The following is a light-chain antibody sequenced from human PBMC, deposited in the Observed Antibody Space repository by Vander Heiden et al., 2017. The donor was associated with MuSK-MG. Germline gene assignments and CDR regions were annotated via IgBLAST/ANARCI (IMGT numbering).Light chain of an antibody. Sequence: EIVMTQSPATLSVSPGERATLSCRASQIIDTNLAWYQQKPGQAPRLLIYDASNRAYGIPGRFSGSGYATEFTLTSSSRQSEDVAVYYGQQDSTSWTFGQGTKVEIK. J-gene: IGKJ1*01. CDR1: QIIDTN. CDR3: QQDSTSWT. V-gene: IGKV3-15*01. CDR2: DAS.